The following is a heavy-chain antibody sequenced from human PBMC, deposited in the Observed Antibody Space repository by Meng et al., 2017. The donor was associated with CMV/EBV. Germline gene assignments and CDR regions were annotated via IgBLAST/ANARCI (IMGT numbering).Heavy chain of an antibody. D-gene: IGHD6-19*01. CDR1: GFTLSSYA. CDR2: ISYDGSNK. V-gene: IGHV3-30*04. J-gene: IGHJ4*02. CDR3: ARAVAGTAGDSDY. Sequence: GGSLRLSCAASGFTLSSYAMHWVRQAPGKGLEWVAVISYDGSNKYYADSVKGRFTISRDNSKNTLYLQMNSLRAEDTAVYYCARAVAGTAGDSDYWGQGTLVTVSS.